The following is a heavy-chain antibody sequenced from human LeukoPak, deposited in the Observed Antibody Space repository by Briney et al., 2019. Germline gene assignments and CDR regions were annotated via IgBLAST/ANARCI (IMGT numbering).Heavy chain of an antibody. CDR3: ARVPSRLWFEELSH. Sequence: GGSLSLTCAASGFTFSSYEMNWDRQAPGKGLEWVSYISSSGSTIYYADSVRGRFTIARAIAKNSLDLQMKSLRATDTSYYYCARVPSRLWFEELSHWGQGTLVTVSS. V-gene: IGHV3-48*03. CDR2: ISSSGSTI. D-gene: IGHD3-10*01. J-gene: IGHJ4*02. CDR1: GFTFSSYE.